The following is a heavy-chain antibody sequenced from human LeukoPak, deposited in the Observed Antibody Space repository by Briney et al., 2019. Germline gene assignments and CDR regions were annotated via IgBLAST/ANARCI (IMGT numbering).Heavy chain of an antibody. CDR1: GFTFSSYA. J-gene: IGHJ4*02. D-gene: IGHD3-22*01. CDR3: AKYDSSGYYYRLPHY. V-gene: IGHV3-23*01. Sequence: PGGSLRLSCAASGFTFSSYAMSWVRQAPGKGLEWVSAISGSGGSTYYADSVKGRFAISRDNPKNTLYLQMNSLRAEDTAVYYCAKYDSSGYYYRLPHYWGQGTLVTVSS. CDR2: ISGSGGST.